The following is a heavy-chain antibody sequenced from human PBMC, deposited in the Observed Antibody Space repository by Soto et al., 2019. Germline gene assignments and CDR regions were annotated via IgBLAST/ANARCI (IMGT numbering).Heavy chain of an antibody. V-gene: IGHV5-10-1*01. Sequence: GESLKISGKGSVYSFTSYWISWVRQMPGKGLEWMGRIDPSDSYINYSPSFQGHVTISADKSISTAYLQWSSLKASDTAMYYCARLQVVMELNGMDVWGQGTTVTV. J-gene: IGHJ6*02. CDR1: VYSFTSYW. D-gene: IGHD2-15*01. CDR2: IDPSDSYI. CDR3: ARLQVVMELNGMDV.